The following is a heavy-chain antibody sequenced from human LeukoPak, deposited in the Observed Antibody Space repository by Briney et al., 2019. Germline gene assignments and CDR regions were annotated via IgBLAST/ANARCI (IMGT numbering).Heavy chain of an antibody. CDR2: ITYTGST. V-gene: IGHV4-59*01. J-gene: IGHJ4*02. Sequence: SETLSLTCTVSGGSINSDYWSWIRQPPGKGLECIGYITYTGSTNYNPSLKSRVTISVDTSKNHVSLQLSSVTAVDTAVYYCARGRVGSLPDYWGQGTLVTVSS. D-gene: IGHD1-26*01. CDR1: GGSINSDY. CDR3: ARGRVGSLPDY.